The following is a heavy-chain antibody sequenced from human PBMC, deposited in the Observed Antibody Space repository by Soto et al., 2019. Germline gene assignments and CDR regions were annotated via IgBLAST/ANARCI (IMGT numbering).Heavy chain of an antibody. V-gene: IGHV4-34*01. Sequence: QVQLQQWGAGLLKPSETLSLTCAVYGGSFSGYYWSWIRQPPGKGLEWIGEINHSGSTNYNPSLKSRVTISVDTSKNQFSLKLRSVTAADTAVYYCARGRTYDFWSGYLSGYYMDVWGKGTTVTVSS. CDR2: INHSGST. CDR3: ARGRTYDFWSGYLSGYYMDV. CDR1: GGSFSGYY. J-gene: IGHJ6*03. D-gene: IGHD3-3*01.